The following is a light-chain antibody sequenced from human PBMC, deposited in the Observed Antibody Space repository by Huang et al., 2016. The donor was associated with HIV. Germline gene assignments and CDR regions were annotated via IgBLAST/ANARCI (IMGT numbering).Light chain of an antibody. CDR1: QTVTNNS. V-gene: IGKV3-20*01. Sequence: IVLTQSPDTLSLSPGERATLSCRASQTVTNNSLAWYQQRPGQAPRLLIYGASTRATGIPDRFSGSGAGTDFTLTISRLERKDFVVYYCQQFCSSPPYSFGQGTKLEIK. J-gene: IGKJ2*03. CDR3: QQFCSSPPYS. CDR2: GAS.